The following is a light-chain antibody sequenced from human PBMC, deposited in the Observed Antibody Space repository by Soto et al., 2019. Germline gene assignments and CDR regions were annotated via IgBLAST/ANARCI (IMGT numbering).Light chain of an antibody. CDR3: QQRSNWPLT. J-gene: IGKJ4*01. CDR2: DAS. CDR1: QSVSSN. Sequence: EIVLTQSPAILSLSPGERATLSCRASQSVSSNLAWYQQKTGQAPRLLIYDASNRATGIPARFSGSGSGTDFTLTISRLEPEDFAVYYCQQRSNWPLTFGGGTKVVIK. V-gene: IGKV3-11*01.